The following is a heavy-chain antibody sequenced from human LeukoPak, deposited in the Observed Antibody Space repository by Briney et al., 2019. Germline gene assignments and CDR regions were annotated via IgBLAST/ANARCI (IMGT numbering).Heavy chain of an antibody. J-gene: IGHJ4*02. CDR1: GFTFSSYA. V-gene: IGHV3-7*01. D-gene: IGHD6-19*01. CDR2: IKQDGSEK. Sequence: GGSLRLSCAASGFTFSSYAMHWVRQAPGKGLEWVANIKQDGSEKYYVDSVKGRFTISRDNAKNSLYLQMNSLRAEDTAVYYCASRAVAGTPPGYWGQGTLVTVSS. CDR3: ASRAVAGTPPGY.